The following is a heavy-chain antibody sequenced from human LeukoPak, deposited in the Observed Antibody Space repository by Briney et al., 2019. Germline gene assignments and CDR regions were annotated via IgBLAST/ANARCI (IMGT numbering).Heavy chain of an antibody. CDR3: ARDAYYYDSSGYSAFDI. Sequence: PSETLSLTCTVSGGSISSYYWSWIRQPAGKELEWIGRVYTSGSTNYNPSLKSRVTMSVDTSKNQFSLKLSSVTAADTAVYYCARDAYYYDSSGYSAFDIWGQGTMVTVSS. D-gene: IGHD3-22*01. CDR1: GGSISSYY. V-gene: IGHV4-4*07. J-gene: IGHJ3*02. CDR2: VYTSGST.